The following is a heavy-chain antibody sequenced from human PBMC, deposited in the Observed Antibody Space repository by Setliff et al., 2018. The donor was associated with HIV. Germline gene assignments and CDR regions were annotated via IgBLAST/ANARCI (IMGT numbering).Heavy chain of an antibody. CDR1: GFAFGDFP. CDR3: AKVEGSVAGTVGY. J-gene: IGHJ4*02. Sequence: PGESLKISCTASGFAFGDFPMSWVRQAPGKGLEWVSAISGSGGSTYYADSVKGRFTISRDNSKNTLYLQMNSLRAEDTAVYYCAKVEGSVAGTVGYWGQGTLVTVSS. V-gene: IGHV3-23*01. CDR2: ISGSGGST. D-gene: IGHD6-19*01.